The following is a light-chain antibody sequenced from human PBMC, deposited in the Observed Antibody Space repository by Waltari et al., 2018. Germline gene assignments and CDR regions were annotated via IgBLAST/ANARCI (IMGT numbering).Light chain of an antibody. CDR1: QRIGYH. CDR2: SAS. Sequence: DVQMTQSPSSLSASVGDRVTINCRASQRIGYHLNWYPPQPGRGPRLLIYSASILERGVPSRFSGSGYGTDFTLTISGLQPDDFGTYFCQQSWDAPRTFGQGTKVELK. V-gene: IGKV1-39*01. CDR3: QQSWDAPRT. J-gene: IGKJ1*01.